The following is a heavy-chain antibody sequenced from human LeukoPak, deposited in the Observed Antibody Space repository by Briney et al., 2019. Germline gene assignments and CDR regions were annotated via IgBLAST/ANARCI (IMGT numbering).Heavy chain of an antibody. CDR1: GFTFSSHD. V-gene: IGHV3-23*01. CDR3: ARRYCSNGACFGFTLDY. Sequence: GGSLRLSCAASGFTFSSHDMRWVRQAPGGGLEWVSGISGSGDDTYYPDSVKGRFTISRDNSKNTLYLEMTSLRAEDTAMYYCARRYCSNGACFGFTLDYWGQGTLVTVSS. CDR2: ISGSGDDT. J-gene: IGHJ4*02. D-gene: IGHD2-8*01.